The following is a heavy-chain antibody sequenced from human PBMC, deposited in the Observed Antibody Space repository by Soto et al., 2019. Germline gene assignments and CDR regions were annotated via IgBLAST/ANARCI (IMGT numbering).Heavy chain of an antibody. V-gene: IGHV1-46*01. D-gene: IGHD1-26*01. CDR3: ARDRSGAPDAFDI. Sequence: ASVKVSCKASGYTFTSYYMHWVRQAPGQGLEWMGIINPSGVSTSYAQKSQGRVTMTRDTSTSTVYMELSSLRSEDTAVYYCARDRSGAPDAFDIWGQGTMVTVS. CDR2: INPSGVST. CDR1: GYTFTSYY. J-gene: IGHJ3*02.